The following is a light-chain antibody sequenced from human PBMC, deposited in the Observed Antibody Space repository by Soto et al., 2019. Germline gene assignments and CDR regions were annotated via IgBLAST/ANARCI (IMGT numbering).Light chain of an antibody. CDR3: QQYGTSPIT. J-gene: IGKJ5*01. Sequence: IECTQSPCTLALSAGERAPLSCRVSQSVSSGLLAWYQHKPGQAPRLLISGSSSRATGIPDRFSGSGSGTDFTLTTSRLEPEDFALYYCQQYGTSPITFGQGTRLEIK. V-gene: IGKV3-20*01. CDR2: GSS. CDR1: QSVSSGL.